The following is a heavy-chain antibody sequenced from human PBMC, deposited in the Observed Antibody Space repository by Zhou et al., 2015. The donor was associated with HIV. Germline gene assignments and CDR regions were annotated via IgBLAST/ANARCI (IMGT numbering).Heavy chain of an antibody. V-gene: IGHV1-69*12. CDR2: IIPIFGTA. D-gene: IGHD2-2*01. CDR3: ATCTSCPSAEYFQH. Sequence: QVQLVQSGAEVKKPGSSVKVSCKASGGTFSSYAISWVRQAPGQGLEWMGGIIPIFGTANYAQKFQGRVTITADESTSTAYMELSSLRSEDTAVYYCATCTSCPSAEYFQHWGQGTLVTVSS. J-gene: IGHJ1*01. CDR1: GGTFSSYA.